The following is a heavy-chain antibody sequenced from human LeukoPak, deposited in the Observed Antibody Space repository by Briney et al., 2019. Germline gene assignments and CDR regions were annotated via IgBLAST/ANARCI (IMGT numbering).Heavy chain of an antibody. Sequence: KXSGYSFSSHGISWVRQAPGQGLEWMGWISIYSGNTNYAQKFQGRVTMTTDTSTTTVYMEVRSLRFDDAAVYYCSRSVDYALDYWGQGTLVTVSS. V-gene: IGHV1-18*01. CDR3: SRSVDYALDY. D-gene: IGHD4-17*01. CDR1: GYSFSSHG. CDR2: ISIYSGNT. J-gene: IGHJ4*02.